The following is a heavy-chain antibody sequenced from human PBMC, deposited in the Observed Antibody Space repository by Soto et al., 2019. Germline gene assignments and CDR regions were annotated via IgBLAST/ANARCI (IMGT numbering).Heavy chain of an antibody. D-gene: IGHD3-3*01. CDR3: ARDQGIFGVVRSHYYYGMDV. CDR2: IIPMFGTA. V-gene: IGHV1-69*13. J-gene: IGHJ6*02. Sequence: GASVKVSCKAFGGTFSNYSFSWVLQAPGQGLEWMGGIIPMFGTANYAQNFQGRVTITADESTSTAYMELSSLRSEDTAVYYCARDQGIFGVVRSHYYYGMDVWGQGTTVTVSS. CDR1: GGTFSNYS.